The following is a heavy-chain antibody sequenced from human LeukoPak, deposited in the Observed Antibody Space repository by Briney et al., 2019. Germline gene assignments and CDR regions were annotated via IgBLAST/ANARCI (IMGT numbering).Heavy chain of an antibody. Sequence: GGSLRLSCEASGFSFSNYWMSWVRQAPGKGLEWVANIQQHGSETYYVDSVTGRFTISRDNAKNSLYLQMNSLRAEDTAVYCCATYSSSNGREFQYWGQGTLVTVSS. CDR1: GFSFSNYW. J-gene: IGHJ1*01. V-gene: IGHV3-7*01. CDR2: IQQHGSET. D-gene: IGHD2-2*01. CDR3: ATYSSSNGREFQY.